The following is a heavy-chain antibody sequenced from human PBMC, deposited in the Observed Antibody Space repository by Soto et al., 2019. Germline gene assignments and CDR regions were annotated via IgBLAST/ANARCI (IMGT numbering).Heavy chain of an antibody. CDR3: VRRHVSATGIDWFDP. Sequence: GASLKVSCKASGYTFTSYGIHWVSQAPGQRLEWMGWINAANGDTKYSPKFQGRVTITRDTSASTAYVELSSLRSEDTAVYYCVRRHVSATGIDWFDPWGQGTLVTVSS. V-gene: IGHV1-3*01. D-gene: IGHD6-13*01. J-gene: IGHJ5*02. CDR1: GYTFTSYG. CDR2: INAANGDT.